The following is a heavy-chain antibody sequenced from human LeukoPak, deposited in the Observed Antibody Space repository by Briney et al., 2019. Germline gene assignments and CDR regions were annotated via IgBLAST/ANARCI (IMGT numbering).Heavy chain of an antibody. CDR1: GGSISSSSYY. CDR2: IYYSGST. Sequence: PSETLSLTCTVSGGSISSSSYYWGWIRQPPGKGLEWIGSIYYSGSTYLNPSLNSRVTISVETSKNEFSLKLSSVTAADTAVYYCAWVSESYDILAGYPDGFDIWGQGTMVTVSS. J-gene: IGHJ3*02. V-gene: IGHV4-39*07. CDR3: AWVSESYDILAGYPDGFDI. D-gene: IGHD3-9*01.